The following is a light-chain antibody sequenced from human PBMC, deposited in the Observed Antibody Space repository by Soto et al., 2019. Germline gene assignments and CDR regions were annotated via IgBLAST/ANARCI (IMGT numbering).Light chain of an antibody. CDR1: SSDVGGYNY. CDR3: SAYTNSINSVV. Sequence: SALTQPASVSGSPGQSITISCTGTSSDVGGYNYVSWYQQHPGKALKLMIYEVSNRPSGVSNRFSGSKSGNTASLTISGLQAEDEADYYCSAYTNSINSVVFGGGTKLTVL. V-gene: IGLV2-14*01. CDR2: EVS. J-gene: IGLJ2*01.